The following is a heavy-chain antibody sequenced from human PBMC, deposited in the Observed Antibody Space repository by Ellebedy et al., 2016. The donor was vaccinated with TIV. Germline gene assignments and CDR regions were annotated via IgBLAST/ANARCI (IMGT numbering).Heavy chain of an antibody. CDR3: AAELDTTGCCHFDF. V-gene: IGHV1-58*01. CDR1: AFTFSTSA. J-gene: IGHJ4*02. Sequence: SVKVSCXASAFTFSTSAVQWVRQARGQRLEWIGWIIVGSGKTNYAQKFQERLTITRDMSTSTTYMELSSLGSEDTAVYFCAAELDTTGCCHFDFWGQGHLVTVSS. D-gene: IGHD6-19*01. CDR2: IIVGSGKT.